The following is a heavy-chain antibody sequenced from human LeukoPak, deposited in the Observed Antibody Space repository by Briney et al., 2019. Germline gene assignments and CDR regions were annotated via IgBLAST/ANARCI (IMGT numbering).Heavy chain of an antibody. CDR2: MNPNSGNT. J-gene: IGHJ4*02. Sequence: ASVKVSCKASGYTFTGYYMHWVRQAPGQGLEWMGWMNPNSGNTGYAQKFQGRVTITRNTSISTAYMELSSLRSEDTAVYYCASIRGSYWGQGTLVTVSS. D-gene: IGHD1-14*01. CDR3: ASIRGSY. V-gene: IGHV1-8*03. CDR1: GYTFTGYY.